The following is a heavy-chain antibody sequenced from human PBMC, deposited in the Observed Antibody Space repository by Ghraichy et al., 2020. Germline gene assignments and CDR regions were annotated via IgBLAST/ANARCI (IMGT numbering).Heavy chain of an antibody. CDR1: GFTFSNAW. CDR2: IKSKTDGGTT. D-gene: IGHD2-2*01. CDR3: TTRRDCSSTSCYVYYYYGMDV. Sequence: LTCAASGFTFSNAWMSWVRQAPGKGLEWVGRIKSKTDGGTTDYAAPVKGRFTISRDDSKNTLYLQMNSLKTEETAVYYCTTRRDCSSTSCYVYYYYGMDVWGQGTTVTVSS. J-gene: IGHJ6*02. V-gene: IGHV3-15*01.